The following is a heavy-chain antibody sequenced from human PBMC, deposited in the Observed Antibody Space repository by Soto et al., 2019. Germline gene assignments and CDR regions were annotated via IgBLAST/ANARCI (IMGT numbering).Heavy chain of an antibody. V-gene: IGHV3-21*01. CDR2: ISSSSSYI. D-gene: IGHD6-13*01. Sequence: ESGGGLVKPGGSLRLSCAASGFTFSSYSMNWVRQAPGQGLEWVSSISSSSSYIYYADSVKGRFTISRDNAKNSLYLQMNSLRAEDTAVYYCARDESIAAAGDYYYGMDVWGQGTTVTVSS. CDR3: ARDESIAAAGDYYYGMDV. J-gene: IGHJ6*02. CDR1: GFTFSSYS.